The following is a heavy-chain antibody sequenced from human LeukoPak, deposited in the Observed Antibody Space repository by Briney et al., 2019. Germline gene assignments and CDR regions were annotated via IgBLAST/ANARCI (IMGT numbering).Heavy chain of an antibody. V-gene: IGHV4-39*01. CDR3: ARHGIAVAGSFDY. Sequence: SETLSLTCTVSGGSISSSSYSWGWIRQPPGEGLEWIGSIYYSGSTYYNPSLKSRVTISVDTSKNQFSLKLSSVTAADTAVYYCARHGIAVAGSFDYWGQGTLVTVSS. D-gene: IGHD6-19*01. CDR1: GGSISSSSYS. J-gene: IGHJ4*02. CDR2: IYYSGST.